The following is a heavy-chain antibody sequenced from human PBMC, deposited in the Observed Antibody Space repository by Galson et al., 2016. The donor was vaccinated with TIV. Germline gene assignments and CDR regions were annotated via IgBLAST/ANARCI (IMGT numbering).Heavy chain of an antibody. CDR1: GGTFSNYA. CDR3: ARVSDYYGSGSYYNVLGY. J-gene: IGHJ4*02. D-gene: IGHD3-10*01. V-gene: IGHV1-69*13. CDR2: IIPIFAIA. Sequence: SVKVSCKASGGTFSNYAISWVRQAPGQGLEWMGGIIPIFAIAKYAQKFQGRVTITAGEPTSTACMELSSLRSEDTAVYYCARVSDYYGSGSYYNVLGYWGQGTLVTVSS.